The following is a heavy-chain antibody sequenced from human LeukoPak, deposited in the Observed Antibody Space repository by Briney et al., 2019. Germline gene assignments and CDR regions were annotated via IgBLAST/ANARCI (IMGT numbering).Heavy chain of an antibody. Sequence: GGSLRLSCAASGFTFSSYAMNRVRQAPGKGLEWVSAINYSGGSTYYADSVKGRFTISRDNSKNTLYLQMNSLRVEDTAVYYCARRYCSGGICYPIDSWGQGSLVTVSS. CDR2: INYSGGST. CDR3: ARRYCSGGICYPIDS. J-gene: IGHJ4*02. D-gene: IGHD2-15*01. V-gene: IGHV3-23*01. CDR1: GFTFSSYA.